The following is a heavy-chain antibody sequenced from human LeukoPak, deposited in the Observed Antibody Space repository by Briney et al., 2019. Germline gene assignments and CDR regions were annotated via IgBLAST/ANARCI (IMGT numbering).Heavy chain of an antibody. V-gene: IGHV1-8*03. D-gene: IGHD6-19*01. J-gene: IGHJ6*03. CDR1: EYTFTSYD. CDR2: MNPNSGNT. CDR3: ARCRSGWYVQYALYYMDV. Sequence: ASVKVSCKASEYTFTSYDINWVRQATGQGLEWMGWMNPNSGNTGYAQKFQGRVTITRNTSISKAYMEMSSLRSEDTAVYYCARCRSGWYVQYALYYMDVWGKGTTVTVSS.